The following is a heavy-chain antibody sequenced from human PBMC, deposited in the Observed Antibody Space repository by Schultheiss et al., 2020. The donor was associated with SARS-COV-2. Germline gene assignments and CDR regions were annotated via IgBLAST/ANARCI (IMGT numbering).Heavy chain of an antibody. CDR3: ARHGSDTAMVI. J-gene: IGHJ4*02. V-gene: IGHV4-34*01. D-gene: IGHD5-18*01. CDR2: INHSGST. CDR1: GGSFSGYY. Sequence: SETLSLTCAVYGGSFSGYYWSWIRQPPGKGLEWIGEINHSGSTNYNPSLKSRVTISVDTSKNQFSLKLSSVTAADTAVYYCARHGSDTAMVIWGQGTLVTVSS.